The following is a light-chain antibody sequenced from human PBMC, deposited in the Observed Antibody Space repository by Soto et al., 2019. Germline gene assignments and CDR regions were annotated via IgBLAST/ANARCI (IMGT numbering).Light chain of an antibody. V-gene: IGKV3-15*01. CDR3: QQYNYWPPWT. Sequence: EIVMPQSPATLSVSPGERATHSCRAIQSVSSSSLAWYQQKPGHAPRLLIYGASTRATGIPARFSGSGSGTEFTLTISSLQSEDFAVYYCQQYNYWPPWTFGQGTKVDIK. CDR1: QSVSSS. CDR2: GAS. J-gene: IGKJ1*01.